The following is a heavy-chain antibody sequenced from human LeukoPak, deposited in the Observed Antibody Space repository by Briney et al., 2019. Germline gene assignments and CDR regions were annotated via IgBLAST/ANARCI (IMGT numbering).Heavy chain of an antibody. D-gene: IGHD1-26*01. CDR2: IYYSVST. Sequence: SETLSLTCAVYGGSFSGYYWSWIRQPPGKGLEWIGYIYYSVSTYYNPSLKSRLTLSVDTSKNQFSLKLSSVTAADTAVYYCARRSGSYAFDYWGQGTLVTVSS. CDR1: GGSFSGYY. J-gene: IGHJ4*02. CDR3: ARRSGSYAFDY. V-gene: IGHV4-59*08.